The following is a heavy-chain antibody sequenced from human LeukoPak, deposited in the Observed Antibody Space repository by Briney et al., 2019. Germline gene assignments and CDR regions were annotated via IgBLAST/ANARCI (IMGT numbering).Heavy chain of an antibody. CDR3: ASAAKWELLRGGLDY. J-gene: IGHJ4*02. D-gene: IGHD1-26*01. CDR2: IHPNSGGT. Sequence: ASVKVSCKASGYTFTDYYMHWVRQAPGQGLEWMGWIHPNSGGTKYAQKFQGRVTMTRDTSISTAYMEVSSLRSDDTAVYYCASAAKWELLRGGLDYWGQGTLVTVSS. CDR1: GYTFTDYY. V-gene: IGHV1-2*02.